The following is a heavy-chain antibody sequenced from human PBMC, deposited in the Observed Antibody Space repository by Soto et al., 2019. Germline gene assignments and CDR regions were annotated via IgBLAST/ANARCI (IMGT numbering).Heavy chain of an antibody. Sequence: QVQLVQSGAEVKKPGSSVKVSCKASGGTFSSYAISWVRQAPGQGLEWMGGIIPIFGTANYAQKFQGRVTITADESTSTAYMELSSLRSEDTAVYYCAGSSPFKSPKCCYSMDVWGQGTTVTVSS. D-gene: IGHD2-2*01. CDR3: AGSSPFKSPKCCYSMDV. V-gene: IGHV1-69*01. J-gene: IGHJ6*02. CDR2: IIPIFGTA. CDR1: GGTFSSYA.